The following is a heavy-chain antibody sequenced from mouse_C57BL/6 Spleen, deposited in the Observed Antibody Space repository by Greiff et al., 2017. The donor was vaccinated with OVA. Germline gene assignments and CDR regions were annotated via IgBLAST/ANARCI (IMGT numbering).Heavy chain of an antibody. V-gene: IGHV3-1*01. Sequence: ESGPGMVKPSQSLSLTCTVTGYSITSGYDWHWIRHFPGNKLEWMGYISYSGSTNYNPSLKSRISITHDTSKNHFFLKLNSVTTEDTATYYCARESSGSLDYWGQGTTLTVSS. CDR3: ARESSGSLDY. CDR1: GYSITSGYD. J-gene: IGHJ2*01. D-gene: IGHD3-2*02. CDR2: ISYSGST.